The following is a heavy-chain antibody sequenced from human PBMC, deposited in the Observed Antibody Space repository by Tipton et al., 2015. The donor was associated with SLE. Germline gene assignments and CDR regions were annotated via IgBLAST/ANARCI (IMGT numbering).Heavy chain of an antibody. J-gene: IGHJ3*02. CDR1: GYSFTSYW. V-gene: IGHV4-38-2*02. D-gene: IGHD2-15*01. Sequence: QLVQSGAEVKKPGESLKISCKGSGYSFTSYWIGWVRQMPGKGLEWIGEIKHSGSTNYNPSLKSRVTISVDTSKNQFSLKLSSVAAADTAVYYCARDFCSGGSCRRAFDIWGQGTMVTVSS. CDR3: ARDFCSGGSCRRAFDI. CDR2: IKHSGST.